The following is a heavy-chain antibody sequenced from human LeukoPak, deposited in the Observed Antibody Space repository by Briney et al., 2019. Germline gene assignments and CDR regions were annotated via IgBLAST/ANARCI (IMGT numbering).Heavy chain of an antibody. CDR2: INHSGST. J-gene: IGHJ6*02. CDR3: ARGDIVLMGSGMDV. D-gene: IGHD2-8*01. Sequence: SETLSLTCAVYGGSFSGYYWSWIRQPPGKGLEWIGEINHSGSTNYNPSLKSRVTISVDTSKNQFSLKLSSVTAADTAVYYCARGDIVLMGSGMDVWGQGTTVTVSS. CDR1: GGSFSGYY. V-gene: IGHV4-34*01.